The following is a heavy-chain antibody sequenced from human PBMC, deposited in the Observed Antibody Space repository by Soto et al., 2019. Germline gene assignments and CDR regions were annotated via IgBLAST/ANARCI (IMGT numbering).Heavy chain of an antibody. CDR2: IYWDADK. J-gene: IGHJ6*02. Sequence: QITLKESGPTLVKPTQTLTLTCTFSGFSLSTSGVGVAWIRQPPGEALEWLALIYWDADKRYRPSLESRLTITKDTSKTQVVLTMTNMASVDTATSYCAYLPLSVGSCDWFSFSGMDVWGQGTTVTVSS. CDR1: GFSLSTSGVG. V-gene: IGHV2-5*02. CDR3: AYLPLSVGSCDWFSFSGMDV. D-gene: IGHD2-15*01.